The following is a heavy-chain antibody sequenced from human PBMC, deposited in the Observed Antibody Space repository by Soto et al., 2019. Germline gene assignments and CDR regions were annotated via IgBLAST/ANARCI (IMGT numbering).Heavy chain of an antibody. D-gene: IGHD6-19*01. CDR1: GDSISSSNYF. CDR3: ARRYGWLYFDY. Sequence: LSLTCTVSGDSISSSNYFWGWIRQPPGKGLEWIGTIFYSGSTYYDPSLKSRVTISVDTSKNQFSLRLISVTSADTALYYCARRYGWLYFDYWGQGSLVTVSS. V-gene: IGHV4-39*01. CDR2: IFYSGST. J-gene: IGHJ4*02.